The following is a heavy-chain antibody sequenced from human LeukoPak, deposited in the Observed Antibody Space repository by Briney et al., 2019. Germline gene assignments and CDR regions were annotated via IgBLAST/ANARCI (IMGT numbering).Heavy chain of an antibody. CDR3: ARGVFLRGYRPFDY. CDR1: GGSFSGYY. Sequence: SETLSLTCAVSGGSFSGYYWSWIRQPPGKGLEWIGEINHSGSTNYNPSLKSRVTISVDTSKNQFSLKLSSVTAADMAVYYCARGVFLRGYRPFDYWGQGTLVTVSS. V-gene: IGHV4-34*01. J-gene: IGHJ4*02. D-gene: IGHD5-18*01. CDR2: INHSGST.